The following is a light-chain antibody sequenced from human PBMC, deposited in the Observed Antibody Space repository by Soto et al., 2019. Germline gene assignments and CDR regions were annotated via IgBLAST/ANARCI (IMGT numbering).Light chain of an antibody. CDR2: GAS. V-gene: IGKV3-20*01. J-gene: IGKJ1*01. CDR3: QQYGTSPTWT. CDR1: QSVSSSY. Sequence: EILLTQSPGTLSLSPGERATLSCRASQSVSSSYLAWYQQKPGQAPRLIIYGASNRATGIPDRFSGSRSGTDFTLTISRLEHEDFAVYYCQQYGTSPTWTFGQGTKVEIK.